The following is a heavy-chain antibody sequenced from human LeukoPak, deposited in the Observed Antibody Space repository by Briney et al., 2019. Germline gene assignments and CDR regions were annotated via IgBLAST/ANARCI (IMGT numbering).Heavy chain of an antibody. J-gene: IGHJ4*02. CDR3: AKASSTSCYASLGY. CDR2: ITGTGGSA. D-gene: IGHD2-2*01. Sequence: GGSLRLACAASGFTFSRFAMRWVRPAAGKGLEWVAAITGTGGSAYYADSVKGRFTISRHNSKNTLFLQMNSLRAEDTAVYYCAKASSTSCYASLGYWGQGTMVTVSS. CDR1: GFTFSRFA. V-gene: IGHV3-23*01.